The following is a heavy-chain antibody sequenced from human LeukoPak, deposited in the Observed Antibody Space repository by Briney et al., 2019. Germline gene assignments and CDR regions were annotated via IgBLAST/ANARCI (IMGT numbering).Heavy chain of an antibody. CDR1: GGSISSSSYY. V-gene: IGHV4-39*01. CDR3: ARRYYYGSGGFDY. CDR2: IYYSGST. J-gene: IGHJ4*02. Sequence: SETLSLTCTVSGGSISSSSYYWGWIRQPPGKGLEWTGSIYYSGSTYYNPSLKSRVTISVDTSKNQFSLKLSSVTAADTAVYYCARRYYYGSGGFDYWGQGTLVTVSS. D-gene: IGHD3-10*01.